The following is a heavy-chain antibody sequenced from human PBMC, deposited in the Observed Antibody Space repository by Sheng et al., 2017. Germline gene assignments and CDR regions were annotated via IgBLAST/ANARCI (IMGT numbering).Heavy chain of an antibody. CDR1: GFTFGDYA. Sequence: EVQLVESGGDLVQPGRSLRLSCTASGFTFGDYAMSWVRQAPGKGLEWVGFIRSKAYGGTTEYAASVKGRFTISRDDSKSIAYLQMNSLKTEDTAVYYCTRVAAITMVRGVNDAFDIWGQGTMVTVSS. J-gene: IGHJ3*02. CDR2: IRSKAYGGTT. CDR3: TRVAAITMVRGVNDAFDI. V-gene: IGHV3-49*04. D-gene: IGHD3-10*01.